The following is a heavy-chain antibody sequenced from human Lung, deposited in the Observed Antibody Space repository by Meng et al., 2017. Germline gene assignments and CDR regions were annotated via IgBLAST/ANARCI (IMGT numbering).Heavy chain of an antibody. V-gene: IGHV1-2*06. Sequence: VVQSGAGVKKPGASVKVSCKASGYTFPDYWLHWVRRAPGQGLEWMGRINPKSGDTHYAQRFQGRVTMTGDTSISTAYMELSGLRSDDTAMYYCARDEDISAAGKLFGDYWGQGTLVTVSS. D-gene: IGHD6-25*01. CDR1: GYTFPDYW. CDR3: ARDEDISAAGKLFGDY. J-gene: IGHJ4*02. CDR2: INPKSGDT.